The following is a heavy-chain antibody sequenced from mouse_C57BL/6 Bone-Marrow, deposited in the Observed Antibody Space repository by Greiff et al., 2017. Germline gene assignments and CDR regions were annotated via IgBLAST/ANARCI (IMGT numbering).Heavy chain of an antibody. CDR2: INPSSGYT. CDR3: AKGSTNLDY. D-gene: IGHD1-1*01. CDR1: GYTFTSYW. Sequence: QVQLQQSGAELAKPGASVKLSCKASGYTFTSYWMHWVKQRPGQGLEWIGYINPSSGYTKYNQKFKDKATLTADKSSSTADMQQSSLTYEDSAVYYCAKGSTNLDYWGQGTTLTVSS. V-gene: IGHV1-7*01. J-gene: IGHJ2*01.